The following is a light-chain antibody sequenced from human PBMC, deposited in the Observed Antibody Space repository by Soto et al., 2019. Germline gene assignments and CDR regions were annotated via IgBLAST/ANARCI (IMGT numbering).Light chain of an antibody. V-gene: IGLV2-14*01. CDR3: GSITRSSTSV. CDR2: DVT. J-gene: IGLJ1*01. CDR1: SSDVGGFEY. Sequence: QPASVSGSPGQSITISCTGTSSDVGGFEYVSWYQHQPGKAPKLIIYDVTKRPSGVSNRFSGSKSGNTASLTISGIQAEDEGDYYCGSITRSSTSVFGTGTKVTVL.